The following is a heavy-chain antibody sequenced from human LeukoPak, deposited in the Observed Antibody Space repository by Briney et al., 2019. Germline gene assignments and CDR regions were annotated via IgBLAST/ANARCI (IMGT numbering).Heavy chain of an antibody. CDR3: ANFLVARMDYFDY. Sequence: PGGSLRLSCTASRFTFSSYAMSWVRQAPGKGLEWVSAISASGGSTNYAHSVKGRFTISRDNSKNPLYLQMDSLRAADTAVYYCANFLVARMDYFDYGGQGTLVTVSS. V-gene: IGHV3-23*01. CDR2: ISASGGST. D-gene: IGHD2-15*01. J-gene: IGHJ4*02. CDR1: RFTFSSYA.